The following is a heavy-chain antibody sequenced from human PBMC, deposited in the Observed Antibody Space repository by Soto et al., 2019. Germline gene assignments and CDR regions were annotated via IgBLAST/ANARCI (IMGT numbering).Heavy chain of an antibody. J-gene: IGHJ5*02. CDR3: ARDLYSSSFFWFDA. CDR2: ITAGDGKT. CDR1: GYNFTQYT. Sequence: QVHLVQSGAEVKKPGASVKVSWKASGYNFTQYTIHWVRQAPGQRLEWMGWITAGDGKTQYSKKFQTRVTIRSDVSATTVYMDLNSLRSEDTAVYYCARDLYSSSFFWFDAWGRGTLVIVSS. V-gene: IGHV1-3*01. D-gene: IGHD2-2*01.